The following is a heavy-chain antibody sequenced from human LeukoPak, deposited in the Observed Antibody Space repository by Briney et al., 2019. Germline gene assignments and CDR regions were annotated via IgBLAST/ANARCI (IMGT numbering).Heavy chain of an antibody. D-gene: IGHD4-17*01. Sequence: PGGSLRLSCAASGVTFSSDSMNSGRQAPGKGLEWVSSISRSSYIYYADSVKGRFTISRDNTKSSLSPQMSSLRAEDTAVYYCASSDYGDSYFDYWGQGTLVTVSS. CDR3: ASSDYGDSYFDY. CDR2: ISRSSYI. CDR1: GVTFSSDS. V-gene: IGHV3-21*01. J-gene: IGHJ4*02.